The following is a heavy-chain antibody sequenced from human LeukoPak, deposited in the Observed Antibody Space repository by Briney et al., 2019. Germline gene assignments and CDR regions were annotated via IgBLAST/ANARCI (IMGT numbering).Heavy chain of an antibody. CDR1: GFTFSSYS. J-gene: IGHJ4*02. CDR2: ISSSSSYI. Sequence: GGSLRLSCGASGFTFSSYSMNWVRQAPGKGREWVSSISSSSSYIYYADSVKGRFTISRDNAKNSLYLQMNSLRAEDTAVYYCATGEDIVVVTANDYWGQGTLVTFFS. D-gene: IGHD2-21*02. CDR3: ATGEDIVVVTANDY. V-gene: IGHV3-21*01.